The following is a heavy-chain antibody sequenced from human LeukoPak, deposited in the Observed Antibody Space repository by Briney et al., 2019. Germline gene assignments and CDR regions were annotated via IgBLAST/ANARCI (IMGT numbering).Heavy chain of an antibody. CDR2: IWYDGSNK. Sequence: GGSLRLSCAASGFTFSSYTMNWVRQAPGKGLEWVAVIWYDGSNKYYADSVKGRFTISRDNSKNTLYLQMNSLRAEDTAVYYCARDVIPYYYGSGMTNWFDPWGQGTLVTVSS. V-gene: IGHV3-33*08. CDR3: ARDVIPYYYGSGMTNWFDP. CDR1: GFTFSSYT. J-gene: IGHJ5*02. D-gene: IGHD3-10*01.